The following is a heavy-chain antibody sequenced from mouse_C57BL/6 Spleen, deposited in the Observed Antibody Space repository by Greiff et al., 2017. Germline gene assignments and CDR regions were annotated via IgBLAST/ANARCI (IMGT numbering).Heavy chain of an antibody. CDR1: GFTFSSYA. J-gene: IGHJ3*01. D-gene: IGHD2-2*01. CDR2: ISDGGSYT. CDR3: ARDEGSTMVTTGFAY. Sequence: EVNLVESGGGLVKPGGSLKLSCAASGFTFSSYAMSWVRQTPEKRLEWVATISDGGSYTYYPDNVKGRFTISRDNAKNNLYLQMSHLKSEYTAMDYCARDEGSTMVTTGFAYWGQGTLVTVSA. V-gene: IGHV5-4*01.